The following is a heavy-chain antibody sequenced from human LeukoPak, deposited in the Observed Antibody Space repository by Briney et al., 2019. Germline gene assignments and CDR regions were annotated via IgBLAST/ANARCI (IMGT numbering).Heavy chain of an antibody. Sequence: GGSLRLSCAASGFTFTSYAMSWVRQAPGKGLEWVSTITGSGGNTYYADSVKGRITISRDDSKNTLYLQMNSLRVEDTAVYFCAKPGVTTVRGRFDYWGQGTRVTVSS. V-gene: IGHV3-23*01. CDR1: GFTFTSYA. J-gene: IGHJ4*02. D-gene: IGHD4-17*01. CDR2: ITGSGGNT. CDR3: AKPGVTTVRGRFDY.